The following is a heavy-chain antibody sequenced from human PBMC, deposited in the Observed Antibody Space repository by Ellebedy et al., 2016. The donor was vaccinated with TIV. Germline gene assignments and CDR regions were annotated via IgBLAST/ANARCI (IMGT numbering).Heavy chain of an antibody. Sequence: SETLSLXXTVSGFSVISRSHCWGWIRQPPGKGLEWIGYDYCGGNTNHNPFLKSRVTISLDTSKNQFSLRLTSVTSADTAVYYCARDHYGSLDVWGPGTTVTVS. J-gene: IGHJ6*02. CDR1: GFSVISRSHC. CDR2: DYCGGNT. V-gene: IGHV4-61*01. D-gene: IGHD3-10*01. CDR3: ARDHYGSLDV.